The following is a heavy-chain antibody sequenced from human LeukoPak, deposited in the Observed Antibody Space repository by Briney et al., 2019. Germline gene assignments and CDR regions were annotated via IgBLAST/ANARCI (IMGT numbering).Heavy chain of an antibody. CDR2: IKQDGSDK. V-gene: IGHV3-7*01. J-gene: IGHJ4*02. D-gene: IGHD3-10*01. Sequence: GGSLRLSCAASGFRFSSYWMHWVRQAPGKGLEWVASIKQDGSDKYYVDSVKGRFTISRDNAKNSLDLQMNSLRAEDTAVYYCAKDRINYYGSGSYLGYWGQGTLVTVSS. CDR3: AKDRINYYGSGSYLGY. CDR1: GFRFSSYW.